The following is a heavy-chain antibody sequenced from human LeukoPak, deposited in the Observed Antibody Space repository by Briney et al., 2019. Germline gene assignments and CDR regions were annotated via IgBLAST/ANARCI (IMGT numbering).Heavy chain of an antibody. J-gene: IGHJ1*01. Sequence: SETLSLTCTVSGGSISSYYWSWIRQPAGKGLEWIGRIYTSGSTNYNPSLKSRVTISVDTSKNQFSLKLSSVTAADTAVYYCAREGCSGGSCYPGYFQHWGQGTLVTVSS. CDR2: IYTSGST. V-gene: IGHV4-4*07. D-gene: IGHD2-15*01. CDR1: GGSISSYY. CDR3: AREGCSGGSCYPGYFQH.